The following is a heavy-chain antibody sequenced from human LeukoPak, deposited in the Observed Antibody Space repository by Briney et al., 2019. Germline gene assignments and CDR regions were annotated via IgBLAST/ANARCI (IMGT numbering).Heavy chain of an antibody. D-gene: IGHD3-22*01. CDR2: INPRGGST. Sequence: ASVKVSCKASGYTFTSHFMHWVRQAPGQGLEWMGIINPRGGSTSYTQKFQGRVTMTRDTSTSTVYMELSSLRSEDTAVYYCERVKSYYYDTSDKDAFDIWGQGTMVTVSS. CDR3: ERVKSYYYDTSDKDAFDI. CDR1: GYTFTSHF. J-gene: IGHJ3*02. V-gene: IGHV1-46*01.